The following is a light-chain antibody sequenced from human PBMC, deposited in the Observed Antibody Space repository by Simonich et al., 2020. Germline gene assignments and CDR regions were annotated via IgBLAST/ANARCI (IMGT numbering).Light chain of an antibody. CDR1: SSNIGNNY. J-gene: IGLJ2*01. CDR3: GTWDSSLSAVV. V-gene: IGLV1-51*01. CDR2: DNN. Sequence: QSVLTPPPSVSAAPGQKVTISCSGSSSNIGNNYVTWYQQLPGTAPNLLIYDNNKRPSGIPDRFSVSKSGTSATLGITGLQTGDEADYYCGTWDSSLSAVVFGGGTKLTVL.